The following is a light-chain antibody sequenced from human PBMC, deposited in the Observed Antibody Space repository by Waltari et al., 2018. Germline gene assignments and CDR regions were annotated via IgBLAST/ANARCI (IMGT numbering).Light chain of an antibody. CDR2: EDV. J-gene: IGLJ2*01. Sequence: FMLTQPHSVSESPGKTVTISCTRSSGDIGRNYVQWFQPRPGSAPVTVICEDVLPPSGVPARFSASASLTISGLRTDDEADYYCQSYDSKVVFGGGTRLTVL. CDR1: SGDIGRNY. V-gene: IGLV6-57*04. CDR3: QSYDSKVV.